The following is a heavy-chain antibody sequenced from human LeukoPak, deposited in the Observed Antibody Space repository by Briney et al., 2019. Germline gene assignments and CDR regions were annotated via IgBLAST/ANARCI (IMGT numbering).Heavy chain of an antibody. D-gene: IGHD5-12*01. CDR2: ISGRTNYT. Sequence: GGSLRLSCAASGFTFSSYGMHWVRQAPGKGLEWLSFISGRTNYTDYADSVKGRFTISRDNAKNSLYLQMNSLRAEDTAVYYCARDRVSGYDYFDYWGQGTLVTVSS. J-gene: IGHJ4*02. CDR1: GFTFSSYG. CDR3: ARDRVSGYDYFDY. V-gene: IGHV3-21*04.